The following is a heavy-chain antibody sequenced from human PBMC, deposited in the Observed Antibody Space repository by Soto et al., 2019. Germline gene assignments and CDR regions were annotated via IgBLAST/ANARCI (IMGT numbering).Heavy chain of an antibody. CDR2: IDWDDDK. V-gene: IGHV2-70*11. D-gene: IGHD3-22*01. CDR3: ARSTYDYDSSGYGFYYFDY. CDR1: GFSLSTSGMC. J-gene: IGHJ4*02. Sequence: SGPTLVNPTQTLTLTCTFSGFSLSTSGMCVSWIRQPPGKALEWLARIDWDDDKYYSTSLKTRLTISKDTSKNQVVLTMTNMDPVDTATYYCARSTYDYDSSGYGFYYFDYWGQGNLVTVSS.